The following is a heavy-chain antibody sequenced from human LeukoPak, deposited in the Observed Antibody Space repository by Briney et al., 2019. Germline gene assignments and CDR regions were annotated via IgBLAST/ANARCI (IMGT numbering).Heavy chain of an antibody. J-gene: IGHJ4*02. CDR3: ARVQVAVQSVFDYFDY. CDR2: ISHDGSNK. CDR1: GFTFSSYA. Sequence: GGSLRLSCAASGFTFSSYAMHWVRQAPGKGLEWVAVISHDGSNKYYADSVKGRFTISRDNAKNSLYLQMNSLRAEDTAVYYCARVQVAVQSVFDYFDYWGQGTLVTVSS. D-gene: IGHD2-2*01. V-gene: IGHV3-30-3*01.